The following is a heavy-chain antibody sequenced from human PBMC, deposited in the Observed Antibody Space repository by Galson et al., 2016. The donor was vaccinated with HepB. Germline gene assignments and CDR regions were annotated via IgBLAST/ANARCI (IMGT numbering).Heavy chain of an antibody. J-gene: IGHJ4*02. Sequence: SETLSLTCTVSGGSISSSSYYWGWIRQPPGKGLEWIGTIYYTGRTYYNPTLKSRVTISVDTSKNQFSLRLSSVTAADTAVYYCARLSEGGEWDLFSWPFDYWGQGTLVTVSS. V-gene: IGHV4-39*01. D-gene: IGHD1-26*01. CDR2: IYYTGRT. CDR1: GGSISSSSYY. CDR3: ARLSEGGEWDLFSWPFDY.